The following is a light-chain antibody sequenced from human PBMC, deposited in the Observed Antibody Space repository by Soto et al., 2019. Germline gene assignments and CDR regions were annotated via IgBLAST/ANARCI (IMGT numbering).Light chain of an antibody. J-gene: IGLJ1*01. CDR2: EVS. CDR3: SSYTSSSTYV. Sequence: QSALTQPASVSGSPGQSITISCTGTSSDVGGYNYVSWSQQHPGKAPQLMIYEVSNRPSGVSNRFSGSKSGNTASLTISGLKDEEEDDYYCSSYTSSSTYVFGTGTKVNIL. V-gene: IGLV2-14*01. CDR1: SSDVGGYNY.